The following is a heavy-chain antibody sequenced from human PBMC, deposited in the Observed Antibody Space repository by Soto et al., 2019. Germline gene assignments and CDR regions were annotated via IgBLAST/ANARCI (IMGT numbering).Heavy chain of an antibody. V-gene: IGHV3-30*18. CDR3: AKGPVRYCSGGSCYFDY. CDR2: ISYDGSNK. J-gene: IGHJ4*02. D-gene: IGHD2-15*01. CDR1: GFTFSSYG. Sequence: GSLRLSCAASGFTFSSYGMHWVRQAPGKGLEWVAVISYDGSNKYYADSVKGRFTISRDNSKNTLYLQMNSLRAEDTAVYYCAKGPVRYCSGGSCYFDYWGQGTLVTVSS.